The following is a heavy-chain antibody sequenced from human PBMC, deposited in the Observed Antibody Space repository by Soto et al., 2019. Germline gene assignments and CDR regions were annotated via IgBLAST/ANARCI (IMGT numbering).Heavy chain of an antibody. CDR2: ISGSGGST. V-gene: IGHV3-23*01. CDR3: AKVKVGARYAFDI. J-gene: IGHJ3*02. D-gene: IGHD1-26*01. Sequence: GGSLRLSCAASGFTFSSYAMSWVRQAPGKGLEWVSAISGSGGSTYYADSVKGRFTISRDNSKNTLYLQMNSLGAEDTAVYYCAKVKVGARYAFDIWGQGTMVTVSS. CDR1: GFTFSSYA.